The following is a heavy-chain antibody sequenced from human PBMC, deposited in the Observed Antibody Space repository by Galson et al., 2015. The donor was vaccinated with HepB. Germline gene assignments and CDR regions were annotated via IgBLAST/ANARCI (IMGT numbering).Heavy chain of an antibody. D-gene: IGHD5-18*01. CDR1: GGSFSGYY. J-gene: IGHJ4*02. Sequence: ETLALTCAVYGGSFSGYYWSWIRQPPGKGLEGMGEISHSGSTHYNPSLKSRVTISVDTSKNQFSLKLSSVTAADTAVSYFARGKGTWIQLWSHYFDYWGPGTLVTVSS. CDR2: ISHSGST. V-gene: IGHV4-34*01. CDR3: ARGKGTWIQLWSHYFDY.